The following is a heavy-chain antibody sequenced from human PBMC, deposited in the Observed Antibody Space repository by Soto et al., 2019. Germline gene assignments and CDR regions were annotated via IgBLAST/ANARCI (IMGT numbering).Heavy chain of an antibody. CDR1: GYTFTGYY. V-gene: IGHV1-2*04. Sequence: ASVKVSCKASGYTFTGYYMHWVRQAPGQGLEWMGWINPNSGGTNYAQKFQGWVTMTRDTSISTAYMELSRLRSDDTAVYYCARDYYYGSFALFYFWGQGTLVTVSS. CDR2: INPNSGGT. J-gene: IGHJ4*02. D-gene: IGHD3-10*01. CDR3: ARDYYYGSFALFYF.